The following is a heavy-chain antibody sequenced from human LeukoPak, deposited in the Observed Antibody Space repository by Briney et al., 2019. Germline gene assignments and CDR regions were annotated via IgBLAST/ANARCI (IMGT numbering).Heavy chain of an antibody. CDR2: ISGGGSYI. V-gene: IGHV3-21*01. J-gene: IGHJ6*02. Sequence: GGSLRLSCAASGFTFSIYSMNWVRQAPGKGLEWVSSISGGGSYIYYADSVKGRFTISRDSAKSSLYLQMNSLRAEDTAVYYCARAQVDYNNGPGSQGYYSYGMDVWGQGTTVTVSS. D-gene: IGHD4-11*01. CDR1: GFTFSIYS. CDR3: ARAQVDYNNGPGSQGYYSYGMDV.